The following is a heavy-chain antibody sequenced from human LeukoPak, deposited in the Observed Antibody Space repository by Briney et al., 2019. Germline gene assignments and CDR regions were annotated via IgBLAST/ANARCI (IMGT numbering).Heavy chain of an antibody. Sequence: KPGGSLSLSCAASGFSFSSYAMSWVRHAPGKGLEWVSAISGSGGSTYYADSVKGRFTISRDNSKNALYLQMNSLRAEDTGVYYCAKDFWSGYYSDYWGQGTLVTVSS. CDR2: ISGSGGST. CDR3: AKDFWSGYYSDY. CDR1: GFSFSSYA. J-gene: IGHJ4*02. V-gene: IGHV3-23*01. D-gene: IGHD3-3*01.